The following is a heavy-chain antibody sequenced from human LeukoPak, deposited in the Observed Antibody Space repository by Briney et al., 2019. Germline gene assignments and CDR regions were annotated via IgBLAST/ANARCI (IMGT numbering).Heavy chain of an antibody. CDR1: GGSISSSSYY. Sequence: PSETLSLTCTVSGGSISSSSYYWGWIRQPPGKGLEWIGSIYYSGSTYYNPSLKSRVTISVDTSKNQFSLKLSSVTAADTAVYYCAREGGELLWFGELNWFDPWGQGTLVTVSS. J-gene: IGHJ5*02. V-gene: IGHV4-39*07. D-gene: IGHD3-10*01. CDR2: IYYSGST. CDR3: AREGGELLWFGELNWFDP.